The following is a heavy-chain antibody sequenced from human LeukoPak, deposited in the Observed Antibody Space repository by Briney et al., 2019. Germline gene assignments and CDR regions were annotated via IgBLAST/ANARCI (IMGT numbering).Heavy chain of an antibody. CDR3: ARGYGFGELSWFDP. Sequence: GASVNVSCKASGYPFTSYGISWLRQAPGQGLEWMGWISAYNGNTNYAQKLQGRVTMTTDTSTSTAYMELRSLRSDDTAVYYCARGYGFGELSWFDPWGQGTLVAVSS. CDR2: ISAYNGNT. CDR1: GYPFTSYG. V-gene: IGHV1-18*01. J-gene: IGHJ5*02. D-gene: IGHD3-10*01.